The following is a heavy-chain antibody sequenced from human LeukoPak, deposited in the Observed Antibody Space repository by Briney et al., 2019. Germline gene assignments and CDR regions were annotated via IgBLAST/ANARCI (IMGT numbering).Heavy chain of an antibody. CDR3: ANLIDYGDYKGIDY. Sequence: SETLSLTCTVSGGXISSSSYYWGWIRQPPGKGLEWIGSIYYSGSTYYNPSLKSRVTISVDTSKNQFSLKLSSVTAADTAVYYCANLIDYGDYKGIDYWGQGTLVTVSS. J-gene: IGHJ4*02. CDR1: GGXISSSSYY. CDR2: IYYSGST. D-gene: IGHD4-17*01. V-gene: IGHV4-39*01.